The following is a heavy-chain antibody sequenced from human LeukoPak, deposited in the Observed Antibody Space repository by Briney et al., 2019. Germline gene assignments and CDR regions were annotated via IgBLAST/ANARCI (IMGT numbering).Heavy chain of an antibody. CDR1: GFTFSSYS. CDR2: ISSSSTI. J-gene: IGHJ4*02. Sequence: GGSLRLSCAASGFTFSSYSMNWVRQAPGKGLEWVSYISSSSTIYYADSVKGRFTISRDNAKNSLYLQMNSLRAEDTAVYYCAREGVVPAAILFDYWGQGTLVTVSS. V-gene: IGHV3-48*04. CDR3: AREGVVPAAILFDY. D-gene: IGHD2-2*01.